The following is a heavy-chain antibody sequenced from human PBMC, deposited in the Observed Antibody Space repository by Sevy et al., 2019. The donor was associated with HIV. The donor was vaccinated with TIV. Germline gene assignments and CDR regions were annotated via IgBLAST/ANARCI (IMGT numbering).Heavy chain of an antibody. CDR3: ARHCSSTSCSHAFDI. V-gene: IGHV4-34*01. Sequence: SETLSLTCAVYGGSFSGYYWSWIRQPPGKGLEWIVEINHSGSTNYNPSLKSRVTISVDTSKNQFSLKLSSVTAADTAVYYCARHCSSTSCSHAFDIWGQGTMVTVSS. CDR2: INHSGST. D-gene: IGHD2-2*01. CDR1: GGSFSGYY. J-gene: IGHJ3*02.